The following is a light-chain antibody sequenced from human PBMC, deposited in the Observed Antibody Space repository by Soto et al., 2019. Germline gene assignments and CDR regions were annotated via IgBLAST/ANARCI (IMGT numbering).Light chain of an antibody. CDR2: TSG. Sequence: IQMTQSPSSLSASVGDRVTITCRASQRITTYLNWYRQKPGEAPKLLISTSGTLQRGVPSRFSGSGSGTDLSLTITALRPEDFATYFCQQTYSTPYTFGQGTKLEIK. CDR3: QQTYSTPYT. CDR1: QRITTY. J-gene: IGKJ2*01. V-gene: IGKV1-39*01.